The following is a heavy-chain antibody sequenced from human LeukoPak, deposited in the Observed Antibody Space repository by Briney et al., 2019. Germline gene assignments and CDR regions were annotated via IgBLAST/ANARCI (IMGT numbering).Heavy chain of an antibody. D-gene: IGHD3-9*01. CDR3: AGYNILTGYHYGRAFDI. CDR1: GGSISSYY. J-gene: IGHJ3*02. CDR2: IYYSGST. Sequence: ASETLSLTCTVSGGSISSYYWSWIRQPPGKGLEWIGYIYYSGSTNYNPSLKSRVTISVDTSKNQFSLKLSSVTAADTAVYYCAGYNILTGYHYGRAFDIWGQGTMVTVSS. V-gene: IGHV4-59*01.